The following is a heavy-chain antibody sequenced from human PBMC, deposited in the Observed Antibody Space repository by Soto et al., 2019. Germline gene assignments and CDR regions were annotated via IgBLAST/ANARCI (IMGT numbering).Heavy chain of an antibody. CDR1: GFTFSSYA. J-gene: IGHJ3*02. CDR3: AKYRDTAMVTLDAFDI. V-gene: IGHV3-23*01. CDR2: ISGSGGST. D-gene: IGHD5-18*01. Sequence: EVQLLESGGGLVQPGGSLRLSCAASGFTFSSYAMSWVRQAPGKGLEWVSAISGSGGSTYYADSVKGRFTISRDNSKNTVYLQMNSLRAEDTAVYYCAKYRDTAMVTLDAFDIWGQGTMVTVSS.